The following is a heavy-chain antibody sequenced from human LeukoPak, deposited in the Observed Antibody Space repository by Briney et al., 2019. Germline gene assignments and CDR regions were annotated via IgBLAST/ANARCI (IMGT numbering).Heavy chain of an antibody. D-gene: IGHD4-17*01. CDR1: GGSISSYY. V-gene: IGHV4-59*08. CDR3: ARHYYGDYPNLYYFDY. J-gene: IGHJ4*02. CDR2: IYYSGST. Sequence: SETLSLTCTVSGGSISSYYWSWIRQPPGKGLEWIGYIYYSGSTNYNPSPKSRVTISVDTSKNQFSLKLSSVTAADTAVYYCARHYYGDYPNLYYFDYWGQGTLVTVSS.